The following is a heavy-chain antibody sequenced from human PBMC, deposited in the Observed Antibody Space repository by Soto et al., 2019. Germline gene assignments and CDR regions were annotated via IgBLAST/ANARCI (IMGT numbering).Heavy chain of an antibody. CDR2: INNDGSTT. V-gene: IGHV3-74*01. CDR1: GFTFSSYW. Sequence: EVHLVESGGGLVQPGGSLRLSCAASGFTFSSYWMHWVRQVPGKGLVWVSRINNDGSTTNYADSVKGRFTISRDNAENTLYLQMNSLRAEDTAVYYCARGGTSGFMDYWGQGTLVTVSS. J-gene: IGHJ4*02. D-gene: IGHD6-19*01. CDR3: ARGGTSGFMDY.